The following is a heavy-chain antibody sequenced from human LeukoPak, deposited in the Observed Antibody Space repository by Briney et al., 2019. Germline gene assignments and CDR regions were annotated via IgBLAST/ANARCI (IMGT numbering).Heavy chain of an antibody. D-gene: IGHD6-6*01. V-gene: IGHV3-21*01. Sequence: GGSLRLSCAASGFTFSSYSMNWVRQAPGKGLEWVSSISSSSSYIYYADSVKGRFTISRDNAKNSLYLQMNSLRAEDTAVYYCARASSSSSPGDYWGQGTLVTVSS. CDR2: ISSSSSYI. J-gene: IGHJ4*02. CDR3: ARASSSSSPGDY. CDR1: GFTFSSYS.